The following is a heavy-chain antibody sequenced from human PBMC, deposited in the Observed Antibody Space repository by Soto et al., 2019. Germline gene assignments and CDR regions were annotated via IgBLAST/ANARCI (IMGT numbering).Heavy chain of an antibody. V-gene: IGHV4-59*01. CDR3: ARYRREAVAGYTLDN. D-gene: IGHD6-13*01. CDR1: GGSISSDY. CDR2: VYNSGST. Sequence: SETLSLTCTVSGGSISSDYWTWIRQPPGKGLEWIGYVYNSGSTNYNPSLKSRVTISEDTSKSQFSLKVNSMTAADTAVYYCARYRREAVAGYTLDNWGQGILVTVSS. J-gene: IGHJ4*02.